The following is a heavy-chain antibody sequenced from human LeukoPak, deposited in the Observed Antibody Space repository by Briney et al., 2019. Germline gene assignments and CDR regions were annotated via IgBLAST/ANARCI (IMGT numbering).Heavy chain of an antibody. CDR3: ARVKRNNWNQVMDV. CDR2: ISSSGSTI. CDR1: GVTFSSYE. D-gene: IGHD1-1*01. J-gene: IGHJ6*04. Sequence: PGGSLRLSCAASGVTFSSYEMNWVRQAPGKGLEWVSYISSSGSTIYYADSVKGRFTISRDNAKNSLYLQMNSLRAEDTAVYYCARVKRNNWNQVMDVWGKGTTVTVSS. V-gene: IGHV3-48*03.